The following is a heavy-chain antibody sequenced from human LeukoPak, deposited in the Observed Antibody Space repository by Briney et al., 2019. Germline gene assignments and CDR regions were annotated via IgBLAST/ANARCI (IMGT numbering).Heavy chain of an antibody. J-gene: IGHJ6*03. CDR3: AGSNNNHSSMRRRVTIAVASTKHQSSMMRSAVAAAKAVVYYWTSVMMYGDVVYYYYMDV. V-gene: IGHV4-59*01. D-gene: IGHD1-1*01. CDR1: GGSISSYY. Sequence: SETLSLTCTVSGGSISSYYWSWIRQPPGKGLEWIGYIYYSGSTNYNPSLKSRVTISVDTSKNQFSLKLSSVTAADTAVYYCAGSNNNHSSMRRRVTIAVASTKHQSSMMRSAVAAAKAVVYYWTSVMMYGDVVYYYYMDVWGKGTTVTVSS. CDR2: IYYSGST.